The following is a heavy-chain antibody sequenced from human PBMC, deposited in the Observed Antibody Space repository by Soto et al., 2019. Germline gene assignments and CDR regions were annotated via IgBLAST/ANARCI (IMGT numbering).Heavy chain of an antibody. CDR1: GYTFTGYY. D-gene: IGHD3-10*01. J-gene: IGHJ5*02. CDR2: INPNSGGT. CDR3: ARDLNYYGSGTWP. V-gene: IGHV1-2*02. Sequence: ASVKVSCKASGYTFTGYYMHWVRQAPGQGLEWMGWINPNSGGTNYAQKFQGGVTMTRDTSISTAYMELSRLRSDDTAVYYCARDLNYYGSGTWPWGQGTLVTVSS.